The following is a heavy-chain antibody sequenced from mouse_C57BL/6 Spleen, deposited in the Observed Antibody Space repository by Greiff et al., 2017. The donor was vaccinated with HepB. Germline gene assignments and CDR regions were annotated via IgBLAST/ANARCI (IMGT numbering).Heavy chain of an antibody. Sequence: VQLQQPGAELVKPGASVKLSCKASGYTFTSYWMHWVKQRPGQGLEWIGMIHPNSGSTNYTEKFKSKATLTVDKSSSTAYMQLSSLTSEDSAVYYCARDLDYYGSSYEYFDVWGTGTTVTVSS. J-gene: IGHJ1*03. CDR3: ARDLDYYGSSYEYFDV. CDR1: GYTFTSYW. CDR2: IHPNSGST. V-gene: IGHV1-64*01. D-gene: IGHD1-1*01.